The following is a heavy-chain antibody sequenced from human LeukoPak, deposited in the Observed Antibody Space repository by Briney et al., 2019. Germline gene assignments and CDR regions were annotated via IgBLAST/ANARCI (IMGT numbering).Heavy chain of an antibody. CDR2: INHSGST. V-gene: IGHV4-34*01. Sequence: SETLSLTCAVYGGSFSGYYWSWIRQPPGKGLEWIGEINHSGSTNYNPSLKSRVTISVDTSKNQFSLKLSSVPAAAAAVYYCARACSPLFVWGSYRHFDYWGQGTLVTVS. CDR3: ARACSPLFVWGSYRHFDY. J-gene: IGHJ4*02. D-gene: IGHD3-16*02. CDR1: GGSFSGYY.